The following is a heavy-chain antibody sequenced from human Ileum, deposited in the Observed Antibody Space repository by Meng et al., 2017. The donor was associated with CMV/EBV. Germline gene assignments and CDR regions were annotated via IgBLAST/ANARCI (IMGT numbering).Heavy chain of an antibody. CDR1: GFTLSDYY. Sequence: GGSLRLSCAASGFTLSDYYMSWIRQAPGKGLEWVSYISSTSSYIHYADSVRGRFTISRDNAKNSLFLQMNSLRDEDTAIYYCARRQLINYYYGLDVWGQGTTVTVSS. CDR2: ISSTSSYI. D-gene: IGHD5-18*01. CDR3: ARRQLINYYYGLDV. V-gene: IGHV3-11*06. J-gene: IGHJ6*02.